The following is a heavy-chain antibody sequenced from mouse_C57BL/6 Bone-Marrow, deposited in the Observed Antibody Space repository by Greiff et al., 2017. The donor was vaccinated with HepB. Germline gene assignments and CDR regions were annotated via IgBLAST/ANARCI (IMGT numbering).Heavy chain of an antibody. CDR2: INSDGGST. CDR1: EYEFPSHD. J-gene: IGHJ1*03. D-gene: IGHD2-3*01. CDR3: ARSSDGSYWYFDV. V-gene: IGHV5-2*01. Sequence: EVNVVESGGGLVQPGESLKLSCESNEYEFPSHDMSWVRKTPEKRLELVAAINSDGGSTYYPDTMERRFIISRDNTKKTLYLQMSSLRSEDTALYYCARSSDGSYWYFDVWGTGTTVTVSS.